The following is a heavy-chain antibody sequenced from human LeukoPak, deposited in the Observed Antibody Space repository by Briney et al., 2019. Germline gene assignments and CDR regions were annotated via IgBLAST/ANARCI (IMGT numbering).Heavy chain of an antibody. D-gene: IGHD6-6*01. Sequence: EASVKVSCTASGYTYTSYFMHWVRQAPGQGLEWMGIINPSGGSTSYAQKFQGRVTMTRDTSTSTVYMELSSLRSEDTAVYYCARTAGRTFDYWGQGTLVTVSS. CDR1: GYTYTSYF. V-gene: IGHV1-46*01. CDR3: ARTAGRTFDY. CDR2: INPSGGST. J-gene: IGHJ4*02.